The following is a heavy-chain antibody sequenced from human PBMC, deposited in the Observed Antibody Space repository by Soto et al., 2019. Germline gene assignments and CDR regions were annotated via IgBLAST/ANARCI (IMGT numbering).Heavy chain of an antibody. CDR3: LRDWFGEFV. D-gene: IGHD3-10*01. CDR2: ISHDGSTT. V-gene: IGHV3-74*01. Sequence: GGSLRLSCAASGLTFSSYSMSWVRQAPGKGLMWVSRISHDGSTTTYADSVEGRFTISRDNAKNTLYMQMNSLRVEDTAVYYWLRDWFGEFVWDEGTMVTVS. J-gene: IGHJ3*01. CDR1: GLTFSSYS.